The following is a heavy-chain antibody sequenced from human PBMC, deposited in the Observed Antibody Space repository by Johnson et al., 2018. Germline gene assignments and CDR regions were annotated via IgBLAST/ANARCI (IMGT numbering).Heavy chain of an antibody. CDR2: ITSSSNYI. D-gene: IGHD4-17*01. Sequence: QLVESGGGLVKPGGSLRLSCAASGFTFSSYSMNWVRQAPGKGLEWVSSITSSSNYIYYVDSVKGRFTISRDNAKKSLYLQMNSLRAEDTAVYYCARRSTVTSDAFDIWGQGTMVTVSS. CDR3: ARRSTVTSDAFDI. V-gene: IGHV3-21*01. J-gene: IGHJ3*02. CDR1: GFTFSSYS.